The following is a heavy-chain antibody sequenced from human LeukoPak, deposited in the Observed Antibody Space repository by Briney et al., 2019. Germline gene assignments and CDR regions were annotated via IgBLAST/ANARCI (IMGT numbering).Heavy chain of an antibody. D-gene: IGHD2-15*01. CDR2: IYTSGST. V-gene: IGHV4-61*02. J-gene: IGHJ5*02. CDR1: GASISSDIIY. CDR3: AGTRRYCSGGSCYNWFDP. Sequence: SQTLSLTCTVSGASISSDIIYWSWIRQPAGKGLEWIGRIYTSGSTTYNSSLKSRIAISIDTSKNQFSLKLSSMTAADTAVYYCAGTRRYCSGGSCYNWFDPWGQGTLVTVSS.